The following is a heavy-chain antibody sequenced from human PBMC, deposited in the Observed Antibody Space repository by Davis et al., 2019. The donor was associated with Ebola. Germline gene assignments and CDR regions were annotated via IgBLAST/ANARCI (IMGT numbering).Heavy chain of an antibody. J-gene: IGHJ6*02. D-gene: IGHD3-9*01. V-gene: IGHV3-21*01. CDR3: ARTDYDILFYGMDV. CDR1: GFTFSSYS. Sequence: GESLKISCAASGFTFSSYSMNWVRQAPGKGLEWVSVIYNGGSTYYADSVKGRFTISRDNAKNSLYLQMNSLRAEDTAVYYCARTDYDILFYGMDVWGQGTTVTVSS. CDR2: IYNGGST.